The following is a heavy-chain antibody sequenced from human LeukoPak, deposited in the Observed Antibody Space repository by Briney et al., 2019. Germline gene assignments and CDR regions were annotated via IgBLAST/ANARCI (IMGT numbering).Heavy chain of an antibody. CDR3: ARGLGAHGRPIKGHPFDY. CDR1: GYSISSGFY. D-gene: IGHD3-3*01. CDR2: IYHGGNT. V-gene: IGHV4-38-2*02. Sequence: KSSETLSLTRTVSGYSISSGFYWGCIRQPPGKGLEWIGTIYHGGNTDYNVSLKSRVTISVDTSKNQFSLKLSSVTAADTAVYYCARGLGAHGRPIKGHPFDYWGQGTLVTVSS. J-gene: IGHJ4*02.